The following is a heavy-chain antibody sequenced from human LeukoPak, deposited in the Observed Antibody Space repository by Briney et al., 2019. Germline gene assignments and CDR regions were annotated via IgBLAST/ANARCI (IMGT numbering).Heavy chain of an antibody. Sequence: PSETLSLTCTVSGGSISSSSYYWGWIRQAPGKGLEWIGSIYYSGSTYYNPSLKSRVTVSVDTSKNQFSLKLSSVTAADTAVYYCARARGYFDYWGQGTLVTVSS. CDR2: IYYSGST. CDR3: ARARGYFDY. CDR1: GGSISSSSYY. V-gene: IGHV4-39*01. J-gene: IGHJ4*02.